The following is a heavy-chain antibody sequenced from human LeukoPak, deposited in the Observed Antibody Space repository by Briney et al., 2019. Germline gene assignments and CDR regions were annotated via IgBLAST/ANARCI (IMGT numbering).Heavy chain of an antibody. V-gene: IGHV3-30-3*01. CDR2: ISYDGSNK. CDR1: GFTFSSYA. CDR3: ARGRRHNYYDSSGYKRGFDY. Sequence: GGSLRLSCAASGFTFSSYAMHWVRQAPGKGLEWVAVISYDGSNKYYADSVKGRFTISRDNSKNTLYLQMNSLRAEDTAVYYCARGRRHNYYDSSGYKRGFDYWGQGTLVTVSS. J-gene: IGHJ4*02. D-gene: IGHD3-22*01.